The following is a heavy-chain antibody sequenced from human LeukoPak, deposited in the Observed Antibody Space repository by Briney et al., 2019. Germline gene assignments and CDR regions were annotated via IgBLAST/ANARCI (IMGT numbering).Heavy chain of an antibody. D-gene: IGHD3-10*01. CDR1: GGTFSSYA. V-gene: IGHV1-69*04. J-gene: IGHJ5*02. CDR2: IIPIFGIA. Sequence: SVKVSCKASGGTFSSYAISWVRQAPGQGLEWMGRIIPIFGIANYAQKFQGRVTITADISTSTAYMELSSLRSEDTAVYYCARDSGYGSGSYYSSGFDPWGQGTLVTVSS. CDR3: ARDSGYGSGSYYSSGFDP.